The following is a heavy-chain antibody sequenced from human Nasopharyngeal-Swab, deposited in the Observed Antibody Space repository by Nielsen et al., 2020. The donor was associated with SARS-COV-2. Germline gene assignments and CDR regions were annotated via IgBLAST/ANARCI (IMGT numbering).Heavy chain of an antibody. CDR1: GFTFSSYW. CDR3: ARQGPYDSYGPSKV. CDR2: INQDGSEK. D-gene: IGHD5-18*01. Sequence: GGSLRLSCAASGFTFSSYWMTWVRQAPGKGLEWVANINQDGSEKYYVDSVKGRFTISRDNAKNSLYLQVNSLRAEDTAVYYCARQGPYDSYGPSKVWGQGTTVTVSS. J-gene: IGHJ6*02. V-gene: IGHV3-7*01.